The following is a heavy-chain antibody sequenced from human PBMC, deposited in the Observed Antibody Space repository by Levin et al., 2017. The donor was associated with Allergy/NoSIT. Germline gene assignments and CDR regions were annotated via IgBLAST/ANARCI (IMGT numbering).Heavy chain of an antibody. V-gene: IGHV3-7*04. CDR2: IKQDGTEM. CDR3: ARNWRSAFDI. J-gene: IGHJ3*02. Sequence: LSLTCVASGFTFRSYWMSWVRQAPGKGLEWVANIKQDGTEMYYADSVKGRFTISKDNPKNSVYLQMSSLRAEDTAVYYCARNWRSAFDIWGHGTVVTVSS. CDR1: GFTFRSYW. D-gene: IGHD2-8*02.